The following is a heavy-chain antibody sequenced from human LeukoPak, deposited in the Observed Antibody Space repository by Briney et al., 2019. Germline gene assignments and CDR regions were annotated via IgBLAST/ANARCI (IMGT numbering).Heavy chain of an antibody. Sequence: PSGTLSLTCAVSGGSISSSNWWSWVRQPPGKGLEWIGEIYHSGSTNYNPSLKSRVTISVDKSKNQFSLKLSSVTAADTAVYYCVSDCSSTSCQTTGHYWGQGTLFTVSS. CDR1: GGSISSSNW. D-gene: IGHD2-2*01. CDR2: IYHSGST. J-gene: IGHJ4*02. CDR3: VSDCSSTSCQTTGHY. V-gene: IGHV4-4*02.